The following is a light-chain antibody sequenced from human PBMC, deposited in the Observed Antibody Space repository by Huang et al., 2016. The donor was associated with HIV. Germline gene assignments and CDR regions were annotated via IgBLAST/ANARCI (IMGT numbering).Light chain of an antibody. Sequence: IQLTQSPSSLSASVGDRVTITCRASQGIGRYLFWYQQKPGKAPKLLIYAASTLQSGVPPRFSGSGSGTDFTLTISSLQPEDFATYYCQQLKTYPITFGPGTQVDIK. V-gene: IGKV1-9*01. CDR1: QGIGRY. J-gene: IGKJ3*01. CDR2: AAS. CDR3: QQLKTYPIT.